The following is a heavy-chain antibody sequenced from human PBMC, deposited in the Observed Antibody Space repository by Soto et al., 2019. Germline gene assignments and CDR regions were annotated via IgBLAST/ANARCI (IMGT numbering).Heavy chain of an antibody. CDR3: AKDPYSSGWYLEHFQH. Sequence: PGGSLRLSCAASGFTFSSYAMSWVRQAPGKGLEWVSAISGSGGSTYYADSVKGRFTTSRDNSKNTLYLQMNSLRAEDTAVYYCAKDPYSSGWYLEHFQHWGQGNLVTVSS. CDR2: ISGSGGST. D-gene: IGHD6-19*01. V-gene: IGHV3-23*01. CDR1: GFTFSSYA. J-gene: IGHJ1*01.